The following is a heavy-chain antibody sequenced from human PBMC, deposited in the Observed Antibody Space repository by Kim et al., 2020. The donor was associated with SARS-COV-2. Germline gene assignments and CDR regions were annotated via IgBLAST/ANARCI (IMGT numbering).Heavy chain of an antibody. CDR2: IAPMLDKT. CDR1: GGTFKSYT. D-gene: IGHD3-16*01. J-gene: IGHJ4*02. CDR3: ARGASLLGEDY. Sequence: SVKVSCKASGGTFKSYTLSWVRQAPGKGLEWMGRIAPMLDKTDYAQQFQGRFTIKADESTSTVFMQRSSLSSEDTASDYCARGASLLGEDYWGQGTLVT. V-gene: IGHV1-69*08.